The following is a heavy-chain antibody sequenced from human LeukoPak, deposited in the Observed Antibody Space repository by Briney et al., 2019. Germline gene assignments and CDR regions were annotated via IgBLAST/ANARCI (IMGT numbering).Heavy chain of an antibody. CDR1: GGIFSSYA. CDR3: ARDSVVIGPFDY. D-gene: IGHD3-22*01. Sequence: KVSCKASGGIFSSYAISWVRQAPGQGLEWMGRIIPIFGTANYAQRFQGRVTITTDESTSTAYMELSGLRSEDTAVYYCARDSVVIGPFDYWGQGTLVTVSP. CDR2: IIPIFGTA. V-gene: IGHV1-69*05. J-gene: IGHJ4*02.